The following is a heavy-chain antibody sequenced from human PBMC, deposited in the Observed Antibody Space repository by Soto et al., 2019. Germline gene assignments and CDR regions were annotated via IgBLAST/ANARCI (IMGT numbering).Heavy chain of an antibody. CDR1: GYTFTTTY. J-gene: IGHJ1*01. D-gene: IGHD3-22*01. CDR2: ISAYNGGT. CDR3: GRVPDYSDSGRYPARPAH. V-gene: IGHV1-18*01. Sequence: GASVKVSCKASGYTFTTTYITWVRQAPGQGLEWMGWISAYNGGTRYAHNLEGRITMTTDTSTSTAYMELRSLRSDDTAGYYCGRVPDYSDSGRYPARPAHWG.